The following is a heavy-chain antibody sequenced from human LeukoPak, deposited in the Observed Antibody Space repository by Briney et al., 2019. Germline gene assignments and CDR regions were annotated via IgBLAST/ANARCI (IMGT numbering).Heavy chain of an antibody. CDR2: IIPIFGTA. CDR3: ARAPRRGGYFSYHYYYYYMDV. CDR1: GGTFSSYA. Sequence: GASVKVSCKASGGTFSSYAISWVRQAPGQGLEWMGGIIPIFGTANYAQKFQGRVTITADKSTSTAYMELSSLRSEDTAVYYCARAPRRGGYFSYHYYYYYMDVWGKGTTVTVSS. V-gene: IGHV1-69*06. D-gene: IGHD3-22*01. J-gene: IGHJ6*03.